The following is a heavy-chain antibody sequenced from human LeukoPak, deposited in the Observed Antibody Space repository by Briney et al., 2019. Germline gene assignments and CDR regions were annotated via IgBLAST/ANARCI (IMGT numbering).Heavy chain of an antibody. CDR3: ARYYYDSRGYYYYYFDY. D-gene: IGHD3-22*01. J-gene: IGHJ4*02. CDR2: TYYRSKWYN. V-gene: IGHV6-1*01. CDR1: GDSVSSNSAA. Sequence: SQTLSLTCAISGDSVSSNSAAWNWIRQSPSRGLEWLGRTYYRSKWYNDYAVSVKSRITINPDTSRNQFSLQLNSVTPEDTAVYYCARYYYDSRGYYYYYFDYWGQGTLVTASS.